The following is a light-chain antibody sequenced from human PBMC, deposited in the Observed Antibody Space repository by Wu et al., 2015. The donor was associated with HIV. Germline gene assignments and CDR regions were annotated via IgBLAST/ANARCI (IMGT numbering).Light chain of an antibody. J-gene: IGKJ1*01. CDR3: RQYGSSPRT. CDR2: GAS. Sequence: EIVLTQSPGTLSLSPGEGATLSCRASQSVSSSYLAWYQQKPGQAPRLLIYGASGRATGIPDRFSGSGSGTDFTLSISRLEPEDFAVYYCRQYGSSPRTFGQGTKVEIK. CDR1: QSVSSSY. V-gene: IGKV3-20*01.